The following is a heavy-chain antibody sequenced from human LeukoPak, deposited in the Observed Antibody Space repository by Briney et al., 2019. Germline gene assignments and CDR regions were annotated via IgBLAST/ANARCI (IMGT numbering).Heavy chain of an antibody. CDR1: GFTFSIYW. J-gene: IGHJ6*03. CDR3: ARVIGDSTYMDV. Sequence: GGSLRLSCAASGFTFSIYWMSWVRQAPGKGLEWVANIKQDGSEKYYVDSVKGRFTISRDNAKNSLYLQMNSLRAEDTAVYYCARVIGDSTYMDVWGKGTTVTVSS. CDR2: IKQDGSEK. D-gene: IGHD6-13*01. V-gene: IGHV3-7*01.